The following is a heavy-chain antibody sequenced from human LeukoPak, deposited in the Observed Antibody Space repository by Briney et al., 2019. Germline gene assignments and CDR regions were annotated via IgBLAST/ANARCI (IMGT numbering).Heavy chain of an antibody. V-gene: IGHV3-30*18. Sequence: GGSLRLSCAASGFTFSSYGMHWVRQAPGKGLEWVAVISYDGSNKYYADSVKGRFTISRDNSKNTLYLQMNSLRAEDTAVYYCAKDMTYYYDSSGYGCFDYWGQGTLVTVSS. CDR1: GFTFSSYG. CDR3: AKDMTYYYDSSGYGCFDY. J-gene: IGHJ4*02. CDR2: ISYDGSNK. D-gene: IGHD3-22*01.